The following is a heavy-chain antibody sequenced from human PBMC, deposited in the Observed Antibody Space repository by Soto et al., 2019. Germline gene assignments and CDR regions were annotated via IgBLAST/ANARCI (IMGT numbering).Heavy chain of an antibody. CDR1: GFTFSSYA. D-gene: IGHD3-22*01. Sequence: EVQLLESGGGLVQPGGSLRLSCAASGFTFSSYAMNWVRQAPGKGLEWVSAISGSAATTHFADSVKGRFTISRDNSKNTLYLKMNSLRAEDTAVYYWAGDRSYYDSSGSYSPPYWGQGTLVTVSS. CDR2: ISGSAATT. J-gene: IGHJ4*02. CDR3: AGDRSYYDSSGSYSPPY. V-gene: IGHV3-23*01.